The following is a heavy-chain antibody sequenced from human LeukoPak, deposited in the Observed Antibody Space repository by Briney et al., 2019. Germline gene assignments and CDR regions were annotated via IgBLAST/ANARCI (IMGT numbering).Heavy chain of an antibody. CDR1: GGSISSGGYS. CDR2: IYHSGST. D-gene: IGHD3-10*01. J-gene: IGHJ4*02. Sequence: PSETLSLTCAVSGGSISSGGYSWSWIRQPPGKGLEWIGYIYHSGSTYYNPSLKSRVTISVDRSKNQFSLKLSSVTAADTAVYYCARERGGGRSFDYWCEGTLVSVSS. CDR3: ARERGGGRSFDY. V-gene: IGHV4-30-2*01.